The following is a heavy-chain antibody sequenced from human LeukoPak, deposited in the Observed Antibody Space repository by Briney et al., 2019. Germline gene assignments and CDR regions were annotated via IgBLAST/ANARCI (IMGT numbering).Heavy chain of an antibody. CDR1: GFTFRTYA. J-gene: IGHJ4*02. CDR2: IGGGST. Sequence: GGSLRLSCAASGFTFRTYAMSWVRQAPGKGLEWVSGIGGGSTYYADPVKGRFTISRDNSKNTLYLQMNSLRAEDTAVYYCARDLGGNYRGYFDYWGQGTLVTVSS. D-gene: IGHD1-26*01. CDR3: ARDLGGNYRGYFDY. V-gene: IGHV3-23*01.